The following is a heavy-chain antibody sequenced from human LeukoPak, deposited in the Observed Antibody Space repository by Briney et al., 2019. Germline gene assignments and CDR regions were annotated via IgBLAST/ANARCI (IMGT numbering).Heavy chain of an antibody. V-gene: IGHV4-59*08. CDR2: IYYSGST. CDR1: GGSISSYY. Sequence: PSETLSLTCTVSGGSISSYYWSWIRQPPGKGLEWIGYIYYSGSTNYNPSLKSRVTISVDTSKNQFSLKLSSVTAADTAVYYCAGRGDTALAGGYFDYWGQGTLVTVSS. J-gene: IGHJ4*02. D-gene: IGHD5-18*01. CDR3: AGRGDTALAGGYFDY.